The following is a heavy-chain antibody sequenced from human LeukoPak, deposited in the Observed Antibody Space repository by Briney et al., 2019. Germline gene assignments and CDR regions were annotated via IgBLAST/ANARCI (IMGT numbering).Heavy chain of an antibody. D-gene: IGHD4-17*01. CDR3: ARGFYGDYTG. J-gene: IGHJ4*02. CDR1: GGSISSSSYY. Sequence: SETLSLTCTVSGGSISSSSYYWGWIRQPPGKGLEWIGSIYHSGSTYYNPSLKSRVTISVDTSKNQFSLKLSSVTAADTAVYYCARGFYGDYTGWGQGTLVTVSS. V-gene: IGHV4-39*07. CDR2: IYHSGST.